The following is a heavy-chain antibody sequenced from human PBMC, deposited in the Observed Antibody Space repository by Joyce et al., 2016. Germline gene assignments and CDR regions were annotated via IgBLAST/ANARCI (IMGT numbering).Heavy chain of an antibody. CDR3: ARSQWLAPLMY. CDR2: ITTSGAN. CDR1: GGPFRGFF. D-gene: IGHD6-19*01. J-gene: IGHJ4*02. Sequence: QVQLRQWGAGLLKPSETLSLTCAVSGGPFRGFFWTWVRQPPGKALEWIGDITTSGANKYNPSLRSRVAISVDTSNNQFSLTLTSLSAADSAVYYCARSQWLAPLMYWGQGTQVTVSP. V-gene: IGHV4-34*02.